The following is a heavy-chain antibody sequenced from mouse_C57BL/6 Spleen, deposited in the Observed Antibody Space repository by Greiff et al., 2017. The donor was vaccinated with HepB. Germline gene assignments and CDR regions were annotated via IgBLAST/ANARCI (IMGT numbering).Heavy chain of an antibody. J-gene: IGHJ2*01. CDR2: INPNNGGT. CDR1: GYTFTDYY. D-gene: IGHD3-2*02. CDR3: ASQQLRSLCDY. V-gene: IGHV1-26*01. Sequence: EVQLQQSGPELVKPGASVKISCKASGYTFTDYYMNWVKQSHGKSLEWIGDINPNNGGTSYNQKFKGKATLTVDKSSSTAYMELRSLTSEDSAVYYCASQQLRSLCDYWGQGTTLTVSS.